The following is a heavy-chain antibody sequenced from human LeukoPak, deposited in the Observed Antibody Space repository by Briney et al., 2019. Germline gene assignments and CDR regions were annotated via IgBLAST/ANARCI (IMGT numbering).Heavy chain of an antibody. CDR1: GFTFSSDC. Sequence: GGSLRLSCAVSGFTFSSDCMNWVRQAAGKGLEWVASISSSSSYIYYADSVKGRFTISRDTAKTSRYLKMNSLRAEDTAVYYCARDRYNWNDVVFDYWGQGTLVTVSS. J-gene: IGHJ4*02. D-gene: IGHD1-1*01. V-gene: IGHV3-21*01. CDR2: ISSSSSYI. CDR3: ARDRYNWNDVVFDY.